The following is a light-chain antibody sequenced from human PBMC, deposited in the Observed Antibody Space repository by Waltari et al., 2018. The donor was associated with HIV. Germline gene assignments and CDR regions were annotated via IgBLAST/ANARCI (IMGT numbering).Light chain of an antibody. CDR3: QQNHTFPT. Sequence: IVMTQSPATVAVSLGERATFNCKSRQSVLSLSSNTNSLAWYQQKPRQPPKLLIYCASTWEAGVPDRFVGIGSGTDFTLTISSLQAEDVAVYYCQQNHTFPTFGQGTKVEVK. CDR2: CAS. V-gene: IGKV4-1*01. CDR1: QSVLSLSSNTNS. J-gene: IGKJ1*01.